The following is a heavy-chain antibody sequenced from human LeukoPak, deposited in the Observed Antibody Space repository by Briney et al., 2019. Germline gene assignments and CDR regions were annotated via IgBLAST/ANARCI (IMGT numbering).Heavy chain of an antibody. CDR2: INSRSGST. CDR3: ATSISTVREIIRTKYLQH. D-gene: IGHD3-10*01. V-gene: IGHV1-3*01. Sequence: GASGNVSCKASGYTFTSYAVHWVRQGPGQRHEWMGGINSRSGSTKYSQKFEVKVTITINTATITAYIDLSRRRSEDTAVYFCATSISTVREIIRTKYLQHWGHGSQVTVS. J-gene: IGHJ1*01. CDR1: GYTFTSYA.